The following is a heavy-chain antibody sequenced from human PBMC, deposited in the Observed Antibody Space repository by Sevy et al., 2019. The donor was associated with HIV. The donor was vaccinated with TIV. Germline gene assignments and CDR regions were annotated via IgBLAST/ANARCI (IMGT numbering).Heavy chain of an antibody. CDR2: ISRSGTTT. CDR1: GLNFSKYS. V-gene: IGHV3-48*02. D-gene: IGHD3-3*01. Sequence: GGSLRLSCAASGLNFSKYSFNWVRQAPEKGLEWISHISRSGTTTYYAESVKGRFTVSRDNAKNSLYLQVTSLREEDTAVFYCARDYDFWGGYTALSYYSLSDYYGMDVWGQGTTVTVSS. J-gene: IGHJ6*02. CDR3: ARDYDFWGGYTALSYYSLSDYYGMDV.